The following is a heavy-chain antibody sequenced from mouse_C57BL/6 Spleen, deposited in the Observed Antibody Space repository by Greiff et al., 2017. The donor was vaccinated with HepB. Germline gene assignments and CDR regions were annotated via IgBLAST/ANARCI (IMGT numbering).Heavy chain of an antibody. Sequence: EVKVVESEGGLVQPGSSMKLSCTASGFTFSDYYMAWVRQVPEKGLEWVANINYDGSSTYYLDSLKSRFIISRDNAKNILYLQMSSLKSEDTATYYCARIYGSSYPYYFDYWGQGTTLTVSS. J-gene: IGHJ2*01. CDR1: GFTFSDYY. CDR3: ARIYGSSYPYYFDY. V-gene: IGHV5-16*01. D-gene: IGHD1-1*01. CDR2: INYDGSST.